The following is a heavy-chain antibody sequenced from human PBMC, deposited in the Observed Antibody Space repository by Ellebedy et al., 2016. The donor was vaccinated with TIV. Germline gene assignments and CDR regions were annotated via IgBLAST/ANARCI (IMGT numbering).Heavy chain of an antibody. Sequence: AASVKVSCKASGYTFTNYGISWVRQAPGQGLEWMGWINAHNGNTNYEQNFQDRVNLTMDISTNTAYMELRSLRPDDTAVYFCSRRISSGREYFFDFWGQGTLVSVSS. CDR3: SRRISSGREYFFDF. CDR2: INAHNGNT. CDR1: GYTFTNYG. J-gene: IGHJ4*02. D-gene: IGHD6-19*01. V-gene: IGHV1-18*01.